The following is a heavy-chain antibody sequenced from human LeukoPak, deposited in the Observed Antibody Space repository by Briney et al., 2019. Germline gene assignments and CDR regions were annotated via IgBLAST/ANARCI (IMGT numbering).Heavy chain of an antibody. J-gene: IGHJ5*02. CDR3: ARGRRYCSSTSCYGRYGMDL. CDR2: INHSGST. CDR1: GGSFSGYY. D-gene: IGHD2-2*01. V-gene: IGHV4-34*01. Sequence: PSETLSLTCAVYGGSFSGYYWSWIRQPPGKGLEWIGEINHSGSTNYNPSLKSRVTISVDTSKNQFSLKLSSVTAADTAVYYCARGRRYCSSTSCYGRYGMDLWGQGTLVTVSS.